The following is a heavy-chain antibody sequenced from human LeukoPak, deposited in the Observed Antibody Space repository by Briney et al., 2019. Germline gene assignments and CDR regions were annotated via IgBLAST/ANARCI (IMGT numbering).Heavy chain of an antibody. J-gene: IGHJ4*02. CDR1: GFTFDDYA. CDR2: ISWNSGSI. CDR3: AKAYSSSWYGACDY. Sequence: PGGSLRLSCAASGFTFDDYAMHWVRQAPGKGLEWVSGISWNSGSIGYADSVKGRFTISRDNAKNSLYLQMNSLRAEDTALYYCAKAYSSSWYGACDYWGRGTLVTVSS. V-gene: IGHV3-9*01. D-gene: IGHD6-13*01.